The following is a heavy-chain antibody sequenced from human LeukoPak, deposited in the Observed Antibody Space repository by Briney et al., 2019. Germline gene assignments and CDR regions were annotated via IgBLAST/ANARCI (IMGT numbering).Heavy chain of an antibody. V-gene: IGHV3-72*01. J-gene: IGHJ4*02. Sequence: GGSLRLSCVVSGFTFSDHYMDWVRQVPGKGLEWVGRSLNKANSYTTDYAASVKGRFTISRDDSKNSLYLQMGSLNTEDTAVYYCARRVFGGDCYYDFWGQGALVTVS. CDR2: SLNKANSYTT. D-gene: IGHD2-21*02. CDR1: GFTFSDHY. CDR3: ARRVFGGDCYYDF.